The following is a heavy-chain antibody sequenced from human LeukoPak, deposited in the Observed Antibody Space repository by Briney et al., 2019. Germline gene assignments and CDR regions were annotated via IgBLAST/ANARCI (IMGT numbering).Heavy chain of an antibody. CDR2: IYHTGSA. V-gene: IGHV4-59*01. CDR1: GGSMNNYY. CDR3: ARGRGDSKGTSFDF. J-gene: IGHJ4*02. D-gene: IGHD3-22*01. Sequence: SETLSLTCTVSGGSMNNYYWSWIRQSPGKGLEWVGYIYHTGSATYKPSLKSRVTLSLDTSKNQFSLRLNSVTAADTAVYYCARGRGDSKGTSFDFWGQGTLVTVSS.